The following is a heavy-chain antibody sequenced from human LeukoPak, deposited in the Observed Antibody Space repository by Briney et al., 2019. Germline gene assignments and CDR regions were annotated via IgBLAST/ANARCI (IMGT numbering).Heavy chain of an antibody. V-gene: IGHV3-30*04. CDR3: ARGANFRYVSGSYGFDY. CDR2: ISYDESNK. J-gene: IGHJ4*02. Sequence: PGRSLTLSCAASGFTFSSCALHWVRPPPGTGLEWVGVISYDESNKYYAESVKGRFTISRDNSGNTLYLQMNSLRADDTAVYYCARGANFRYVSGSYGFDYWGQGTLVTV. D-gene: IGHD3-10*01. CDR1: GFTFSSCA.